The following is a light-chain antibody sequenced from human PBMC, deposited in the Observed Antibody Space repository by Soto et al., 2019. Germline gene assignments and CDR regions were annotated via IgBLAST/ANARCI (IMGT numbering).Light chain of an antibody. CDR3: SSYTSSSTFV. V-gene: IGLV2-14*01. CDR2: DVS. CDR1: SSDVGGHNY. Sequence: QSALTQPASVSGSLGQSITISCTGTSSDVGGHNYVSWYQQHPGKAPKLMIYDVSNRPSGVSNRFSGSKSGNTASLTISGLQAEDEADYYCSSYTSSSTFVFGTGTKLTVL. J-gene: IGLJ1*01.